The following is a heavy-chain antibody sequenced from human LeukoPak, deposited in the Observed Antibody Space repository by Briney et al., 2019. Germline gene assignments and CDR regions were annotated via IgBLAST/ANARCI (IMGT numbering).Heavy chain of an antibody. CDR2: INPNSGGT. CDR3: ARDYRFFEYLGKDFDI. J-gene: IGHJ3*02. Sequence: ASVKVSCKASGYTFTGYYMHWVRQAPGQGLEWMGWINPNSGGTNYAQKFQGWVTMTRDTSISTAYMELGRLRSDDTAVYYCARDYRFFEYLGKDFDIWGQGTMVTVSS. CDR1: GYTFTGYY. V-gene: IGHV1-2*04. D-gene: IGHD3-3*01.